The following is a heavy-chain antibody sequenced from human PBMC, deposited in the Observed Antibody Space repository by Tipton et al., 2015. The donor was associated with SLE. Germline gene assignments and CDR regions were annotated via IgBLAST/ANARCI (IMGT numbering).Heavy chain of an antibody. CDR3: ARGIYGDPTFDI. Sequence: QLVQSGAEVKKPGASVKVSCKASGYTFTSYDINWVRQATGQGLEWMGWMNPNSDNTGFTQKFQGRVTMTRNTSISTAYMELRSLRSEDTAVYYCARGIYGDPTFDIWGQGTLVTVSS. CDR1: GYTFTSYD. D-gene: IGHD4-17*01. J-gene: IGHJ4*02. CDR2: MNPNSDNT. V-gene: IGHV1-8*01.